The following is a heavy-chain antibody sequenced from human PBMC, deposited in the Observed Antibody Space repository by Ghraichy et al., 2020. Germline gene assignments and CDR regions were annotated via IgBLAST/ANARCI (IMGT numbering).Heavy chain of an antibody. V-gene: IGHV3-23*01. Sequence: GESLHISCAASGFTFSTYAMSWVRQAPGEGLEWVSAISGSGGDSYYADSVKGRFTISRDKSKNTLYLQMNSLRAEDTAVYYCAKGARGRPYYYYAMDVWGQGTTVTVSS. CDR1: GFTFSTYA. CDR3: AKGARGRPYYYYAMDV. D-gene: IGHD3-10*01. CDR2: ISGSGGDS. J-gene: IGHJ6*02.